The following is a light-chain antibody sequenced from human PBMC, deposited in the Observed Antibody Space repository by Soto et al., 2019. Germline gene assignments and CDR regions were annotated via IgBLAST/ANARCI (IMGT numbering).Light chain of an antibody. V-gene: IGKV1-33*01. J-gene: IGKJ5*01. CDR3: EQHDCRPTMT. Sequence: IQLTQSPSSLSASVGETVTITCRASQDIDNSLNWYQHKPGKAPKLLVYAVSFLETGVPSRFSVRGSVTGFSPTITSLQSVDVALSECEQHDCRPTMTFGLGTR. CDR1: QDIDNS. CDR2: AVS.